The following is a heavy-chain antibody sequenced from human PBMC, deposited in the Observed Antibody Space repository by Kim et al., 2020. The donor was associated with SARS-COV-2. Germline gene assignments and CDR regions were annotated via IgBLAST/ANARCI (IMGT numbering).Heavy chain of an antibody. V-gene: IGHV4-59*01. CDR2: IYYSGST. D-gene: IGHD3-9*01. J-gene: IGHJ2*01. CDR1: GGSISSYY. Sequence: SETLSLTCTVSGGSISSYYWSWIRQPPGKGLEWIGYIYYSGSTNYNPSLKSRVTISVDTSKNQFSLKLSSVTAADTAVYYCARGGGVTIFIPDWYFDLWGRGTLVTVSS. CDR3: ARGGGVTIFIPDWYFDL.